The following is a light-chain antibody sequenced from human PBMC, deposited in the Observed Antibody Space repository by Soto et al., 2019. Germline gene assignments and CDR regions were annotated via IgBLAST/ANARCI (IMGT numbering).Light chain of an antibody. Sequence: QPVVTHEPSLTMLPGGTVPITYDSSTGAVTSDSYPSWFQQKPGQAPRALIYTISNKHSWTPARFSGSLLGGKAALTLSDVQPEDEAAYFCLLYYDGAHVFGPGTKVTVL. J-gene: IGLJ1*01. CDR3: LLYYDGAHV. CDR1: TGAVTSDSY. V-gene: IGLV7-43*01. CDR2: TIS.